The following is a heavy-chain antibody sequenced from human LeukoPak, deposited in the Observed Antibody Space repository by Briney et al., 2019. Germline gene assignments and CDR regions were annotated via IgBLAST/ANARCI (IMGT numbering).Heavy chain of an antibody. CDR2: INTNTGNP. J-gene: IGHJ4*02. Sequence: ASVKVSCKASGYTFTSYAMNWVRQAPGQGLEWMGWINTNTGNPTYAQGFTGRFVFSLDTSVSTAYLQISSLKAEDTAVYYCARDGPALGFRGNPYFDYWGQGTLVTVSS. V-gene: IGHV7-4-1*02. CDR3: ARDGPALGFRGNPYFDY. D-gene: IGHD3-10*01. CDR1: GYTFTSYA.